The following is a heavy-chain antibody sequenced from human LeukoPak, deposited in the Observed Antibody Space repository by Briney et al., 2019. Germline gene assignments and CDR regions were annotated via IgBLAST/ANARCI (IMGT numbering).Heavy chain of an antibody. CDR1: GGSISSYY. CDR3: AGTGLLYERGIDY. Sequence: SETLSLTCTVSGGSISSYYWSWIRQPPGKGLEWIGYIYYSGSTNYNPSLKSRVTISVDTSKNQFSLKLSSVTAADTAVYYCAGTGLLYERGIDYWGQGTLVTVSS. CDR2: IYYSGST. V-gene: IGHV4-59*01. D-gene: IGHD3-3*01. J-gene: IGHJ4*02.